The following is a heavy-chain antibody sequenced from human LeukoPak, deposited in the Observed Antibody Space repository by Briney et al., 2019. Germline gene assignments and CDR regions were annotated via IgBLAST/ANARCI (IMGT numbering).Heavy chain of an antibody. D-gene: IGHD2-2*01. V-gene: IGHV4-31*11. CDR3: ARGLGYCSSTSCYPGDFTPQEFDP. CDR2: IYYSGST. Sequence: KSSQTLSLTCAVSGGSISSGGYYWSWIRQHPGKGLEWIGYIYYSGSTYYNPSLKSRVTISVDTSKNQSSLKLSSVTAADTAVYYCARGLGYCSSTSCYPGDFTPQEFDPWGQGTLVTVSS. CDR1: GGSISSGGYY. J-gene: IGHJ5*02.